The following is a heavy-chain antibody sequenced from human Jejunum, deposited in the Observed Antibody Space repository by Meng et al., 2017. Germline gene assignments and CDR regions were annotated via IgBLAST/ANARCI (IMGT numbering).Heavy chain of an antibody. V-gene: IGHV4-61*08. J-gene: IGHJ4*02. CDR3: ARDYWGSLDY. Sequence: QVQLEESGPGLVRPSETLSRTCTVSRGSVSSPDYQWGWIRQPPGKGLEWIGYAGANFQSGTNHNPSLKSRVTISLDTSKNQFSLKLTSVNAADTAVYYCARDYWGSLDYWGQGILVTVSS. D-gene: IGHD3-16*01. CDR2: AGANFQSGT. CDR1: RGSVSSPDYQ.